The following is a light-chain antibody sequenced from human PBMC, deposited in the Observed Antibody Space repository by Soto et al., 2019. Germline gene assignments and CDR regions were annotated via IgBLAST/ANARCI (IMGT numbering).Light chain of an antibody. CDR3: PNWGTGTHVV. CDR1: SGHSSYD. J-gene: IGLJ2*01. V-gene: IGLV4-69*01. CDR2: LNGDGSH. Sequence: QLVLTQSPSASASLGDSVKLTCTLSSGHSSYDIAWHQQQPEQGPQYLMMLNGDGSHSKGDWIPDRFSGSSSGAERYLTSSILQYEEEADYYCPNWGTGTHVVFGAGTKLTVL.